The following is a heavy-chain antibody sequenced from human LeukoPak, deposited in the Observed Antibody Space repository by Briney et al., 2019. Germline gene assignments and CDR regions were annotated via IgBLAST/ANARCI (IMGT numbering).Heavy chain of an antibody. J-gene: IGHJ4*02. Sequence: XMSWVRQAPGKGLEWVANIKQDGSEKYYVDSVKGRYTISRDNAKNSLYLQMNSLRAEDTAVYYCASGVHYFDYWGQGTLVTVSS. CDR1: X. CDR2: IKQDGSEK. D-gene: IGHD3-10*01. CDR3: ASGVHYFDY. V-gene: IGHV3-7*01.